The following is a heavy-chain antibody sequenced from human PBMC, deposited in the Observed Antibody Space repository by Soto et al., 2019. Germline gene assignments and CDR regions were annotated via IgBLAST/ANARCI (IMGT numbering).Heavy chain of an antibody. J-gene: IGHJ5*02. CDR1: GGSISSSY. CDR2: IYDDGSA. D-gene: IGHD3-10*01. V-gene: IGHV4-59*01. Sequence: LSLTCTVSGGSISSSYWSWIRQPPGKGLEWLAYIYDDGSANYNPSLKSRATISLDMSKNQFSLKLTSVTAADTAVYYCARDRVQYGSPRGWFDPWGQGTLVTVSS. CDR3: ARDRVQYGSPRGWFDP.